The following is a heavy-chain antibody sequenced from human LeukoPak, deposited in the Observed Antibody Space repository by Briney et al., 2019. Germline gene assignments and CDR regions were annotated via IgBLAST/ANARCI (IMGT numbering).Heavy chain of an antibody. Sequence: GGSLRLSCAASGFTFSSYAMSWVRQAPGKGLEWVSAISGSGGSTYYADSVKGRFTISRDNSKNTLYLQMNSLRAEDTAVYYCAKDRLVNYSDSSGPAGAADYWGQGTLVTVSS. V-gene: IGHV3-23*01. CDR1: GFTFSSYA. J-gene: IGHJ4*02. CDR2: ISGSGGST. CDR3: AKDRLVNYSDSSGPAGAADY. D-gene: IGHD3-22*01.